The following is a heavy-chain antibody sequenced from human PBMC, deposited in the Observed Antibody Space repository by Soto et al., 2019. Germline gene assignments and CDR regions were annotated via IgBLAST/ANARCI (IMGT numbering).Heavy chain of an antibody. CDR2: IYHTGST. D-gene: IGHD1-1*01. J-gene: IGHJ4*02. Sequence: SETLSLTCSVSGGSISTVGHYWTWIRQPPGKGLEWIGSIYHTGSTYYSKSLRSRLTMSVDASKSQFSLRLSSVTAADTAVYYCARATGTLRSRNCDYWGQGSLVTVSS. CDR1: GGSISTVGHY. CDR3: ARATGTLRSRNCDY. V-gene: IGHV4-31*03.